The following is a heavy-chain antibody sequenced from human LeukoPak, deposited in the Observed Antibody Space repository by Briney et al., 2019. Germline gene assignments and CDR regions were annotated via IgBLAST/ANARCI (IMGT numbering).Heavy chain of an antibody. CDR3: AKGRVADS. D-gene: IGHD2-15*01. V-gene: IGHV3-23*01. J-gene: IGHJ5*01. Sequence: GGSLRLSCAASGFTFSSYAMSWVRQAPGQGLEWVSAVSGSGGSTHYADSVKGRFTISRDNSKNTLYLQMNSLRADDTAVYYCAKGRVADSWGQGTLVTVSS. CDR2: VSGSGGST. CDR1: GFTFSSYA.